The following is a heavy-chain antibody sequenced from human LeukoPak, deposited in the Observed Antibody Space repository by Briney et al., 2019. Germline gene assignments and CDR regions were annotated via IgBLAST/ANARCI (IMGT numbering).Heavy chain of an antibody. D-gene: IGHD5-18*01. Sequence: GGSLRLSCAASGFTFSSYGMNWVRQAPGKGLEWVSSISSSSGTIFYADSVKGRFTISRDNAKNSLYLQMNSLRPEDTAVYYCATDTAMAIPAVGSWWGQGDLVTISS. V-gene: IGHV3-21*06. CDR3: ATDTAMAIPAVGSW. CDR1: GFTFSSYG. J-gene: IGHJ4*02. CDR2: ISSSSGTI.